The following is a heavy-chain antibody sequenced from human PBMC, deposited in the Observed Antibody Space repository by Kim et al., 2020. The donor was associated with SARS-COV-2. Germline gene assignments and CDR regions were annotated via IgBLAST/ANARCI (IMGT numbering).Heavy chain of an antibody. CDR3: ARGSSGWYGGGSYFDY. Sequence: SETLSLTCTVSGGSISSGGYYWSWIRQHPGKGLEWIGYIYYGGSTYYNPSLKSRLIISVDTSKNQFSLKLSSVTAADTAVYYCARGSSGWYGGGSYFDYWGQGTLVTVSS. CDR2: IYYGGST. CDR1: GGSISSGGYY. D-gene: IGHD6-19*01. V-gene: IGHV4-31*03. J-gene: IGHJ4*02.